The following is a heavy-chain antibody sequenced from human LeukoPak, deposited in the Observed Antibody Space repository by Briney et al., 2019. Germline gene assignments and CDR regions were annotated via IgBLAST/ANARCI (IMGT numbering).Heavy chain of an antibody. CDR3: ATLVAATSAPEAHYYYMDV. J-gene: IGHJ6*03. CDR2: IISISSYI. CDR1: GFTFSSYS. V-gene: IGHV3-21*01. D-gene: IGHD2-15*01. Sequence: GGSLRLSCAASGFTFSSYSMNWVRQAPGKGLEWVSSIISISSYIYYADSVKGRFTISRDNATNSLYLQMNSRRAEDTAVYYCATLVAATSAPEAHYYYMDVWGKGTTVTVSS.